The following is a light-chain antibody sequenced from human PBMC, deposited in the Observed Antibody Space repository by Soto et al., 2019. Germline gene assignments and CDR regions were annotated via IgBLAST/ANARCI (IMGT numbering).Light chain of an antibody. CDR1: GSNIGNNY. CDR2: END. CDR3: GKWDSLSALYV. J-gene: IGLJ1*01. Sequence: QSVLTQPPSVSAAPGQKVTISCSGSGSNIGNNYVSWYQQLPGTAPKLLIYENDKRPSGIPDRFSGSKSGTSATLGITGLQTGDEADYYCGKWDSLSALYVFATGTKVTVL. V-gene: IGLV1-51*02.